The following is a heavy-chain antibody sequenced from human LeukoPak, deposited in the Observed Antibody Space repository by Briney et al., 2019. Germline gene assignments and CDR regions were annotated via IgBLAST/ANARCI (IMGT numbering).Heavy chain of an antibody. D-gene: IGHD3-9*01. CDR1: GFTVSSNY. V-gene: IGHV3-66*01. Sequence: GGSLRLSCAASGFTVSSNYMSWVRQAPGKGLEWVSVIYSGGSTYYADSVKGRFTISRDNSKNTLYLQMNSLRVEDTAVYYCTRDLMDYDVSTGLHHYYMDVWGQGTTVTVSS. J-gene: IGHJ6*02. CDR2: IYSGGST. CDR3: TRDLMDYDVSTGLHHYYMDV.